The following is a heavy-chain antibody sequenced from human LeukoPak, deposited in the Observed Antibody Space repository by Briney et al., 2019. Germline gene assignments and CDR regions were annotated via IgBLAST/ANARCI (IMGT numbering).Heavy chain of an antibody. CDR2: INPNSGGT. D-gene: IGHD3-22*01. CDR3: ARGWYYYDSSATDYYMDV. J-gene: IGHJ6*03. V-gene: IGHV1-2*02. Sequence: ASVKVSCKASGYTFTGYYMHWVRQAPGQGLEWMGWINPNSGGTNYAQKFQGRVTMTRDTSISTAYMELSRLRSDDTAVYYCARGWYYYDSSATDYYMDVWGKGTTVTISS. CDR1: GYTFTGYY.